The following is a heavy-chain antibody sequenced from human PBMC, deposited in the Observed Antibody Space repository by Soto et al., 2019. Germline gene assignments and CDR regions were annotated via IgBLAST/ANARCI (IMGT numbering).Heavy chain of an antibody. CDR3: AALGYCSGGSCHWAFDI. Sequence: PEESLKISCKGSGYSFTSYWIGWVRQMPGKGLEWMGIIYPGDSDTRYSPSFQGQVTISADKSISTAYLQWSSLKASDTAMYYCAALGYCSGGSCHWAFDIWGQGTMVTVSS. J-gene: IGHJ3*02. CDR1: GYSFTSYW. CDR2: IYPGDSDT. D-gene: IGHD2-15*01. V-gene: IGHV5-51*01.